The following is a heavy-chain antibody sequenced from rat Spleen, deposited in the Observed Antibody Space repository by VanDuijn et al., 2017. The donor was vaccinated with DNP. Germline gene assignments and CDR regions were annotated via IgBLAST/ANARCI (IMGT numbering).Heavy chain of an antibody. V-gene: IGHV1-43*01. Sequence: QVQLRQSGAEPAKPGSAVKISCKASGYTFTTYYITWIKQTTRQGLEFIGYINMGSGGTYYNEKFKDKATMTVDKSSSTAFMQLSSLTPDDSAVYYCTRGITAVGPFAYWGQGTLVTVSS. CDR1: GYTFTTYY. CDR2: INMGSGGT. J-gene: IGHJ3*01. CDR3: TRGITAVGPFAY. D-gene: IGHD1-1*01.